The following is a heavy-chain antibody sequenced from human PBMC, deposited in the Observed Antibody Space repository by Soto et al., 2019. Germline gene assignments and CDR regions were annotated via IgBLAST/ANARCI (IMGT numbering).Heavy chain of an antibody. CDR3: ARVTSPRRYSSSWYEVDDY. CDR1: GGTFSSYA. CDR2: IIPIFGTA. V-gene: IGHV1-69*13. J-gene: IGHJ4*02. Sequence: GASVKVSCKASGGTFSSYAISWVRQAPGQGLEWMGGIIPIFGTANHAQKFQGRVTITADESTSTAYMELSSLRSEDTAVYYCARVTSPRRYSSSWYEVDDYWGQGTLVTVSS. D-gene: IGHD6-13*01.